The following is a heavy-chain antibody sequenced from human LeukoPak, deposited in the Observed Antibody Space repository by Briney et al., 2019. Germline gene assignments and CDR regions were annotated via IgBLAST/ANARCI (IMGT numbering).Heavy chain of an antibody. J-gene: IGHJ5*02. CDR2: IYTSGST. Sequence: SETLSLTCTVSGGSISNGSYYWSWIRQPAGKGLEWIGRIYTSGSTNYNPSLKSRVTISVDTSKNQFSLKLGSVTAADTAVYYCARAVFWSGYFDPWGQGTLVTVSS. D-gene: IGHD3-3*01. CDR3: ARAVFWSGYFDP. V-gene: IGHV4-61*02. CDR1: GGSISNGSYY.